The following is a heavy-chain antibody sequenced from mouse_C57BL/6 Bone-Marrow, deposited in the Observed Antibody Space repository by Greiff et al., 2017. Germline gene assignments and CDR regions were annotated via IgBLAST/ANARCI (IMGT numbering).Heavy chain of an antibody. D-gene: IGHD2-1*01. CDR3: ARFYYGNYYAMDY. V-gene: IGHV1-64*01. CDR2: IHPNSGST. Sequence: VQLQQSGAELVKPGASVMLSCKASGYTFTSYWMHWVKQRPGQGLEWIGMIHPNSGSTNYNEKFKSKATLTVDKSSSTAYMQLSSLTSEDSAVYYCARFYYGNYYAMDYWGQGTSVTVSS. J-gene: IGHJ4*01. CDR1: GYTFTSYW.